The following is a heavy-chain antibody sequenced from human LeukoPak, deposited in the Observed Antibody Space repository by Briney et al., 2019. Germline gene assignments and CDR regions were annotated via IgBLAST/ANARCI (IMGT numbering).Heavy chain of an antibody. J-gene: IGHJ2*01. CDR3: ARGVLGPYYFDL. V-gene: IGHV4-59*11. CDR2: IYYSGST. Sequence: SETLSLTCTVSGGSISSHYWSWIRQPPGKGLEWIGYIYYSGSTNYNPSLKSRVTISVDTSKNQFSLRVYSVTAADTAVYYCARGVLGPYYFDLWGRGALVTVSS. D-gene: IGHD7-27*01. CDR1: GGSISSHY.